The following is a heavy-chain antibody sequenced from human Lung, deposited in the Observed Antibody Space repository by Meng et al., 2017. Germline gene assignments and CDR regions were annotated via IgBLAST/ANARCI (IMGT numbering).Heavy chain of an antibody. V-gene: IGHV3-74*01. CDR2: INRDGTKP. D-gene: IGHD1-1*01. CDR1: GFTFTDHW. Sequence: VELVESGGVLVPPGGSLRLSCAASGFTFTDHWMHWVRQGPGKGLVWVSRINRDGTKPTYADSVKGRFTISRDNAKNTLYLQMNNLRAEDMAFYYCTNDRLNHWGQGALVTVSS. J-gene: IGHJ1*01. CDR3: TNDRLNH.